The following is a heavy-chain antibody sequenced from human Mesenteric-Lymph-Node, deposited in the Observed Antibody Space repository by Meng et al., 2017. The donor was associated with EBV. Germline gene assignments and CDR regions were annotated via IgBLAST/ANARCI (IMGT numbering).Heavy chain of an antibody. CDR1: GGTFSSYA. CDR3: ARGRGYDILTGCLDY. V-gene: IGHV1-69*06. CDR2: IIPIFGTA. J-gene: IGHJ4*02. D-gene: IGHD3-9*01. Sequence: QVQLVQSGAEVKKXXSXVKVSXXASGGTFSSYAISWVRQAPGQGLEWMGGIIPIFGTANYAQKFQGRVTITADKSTSTAYMELSSLRSEDTAVYYCARGRGYDILTGCLDYWGQGTLVTVSS.